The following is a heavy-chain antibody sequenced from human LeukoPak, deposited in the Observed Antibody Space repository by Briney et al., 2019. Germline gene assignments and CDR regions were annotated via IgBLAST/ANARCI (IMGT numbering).Heavy chain of an antibody. CDR2: IRHDGSNE. CDR1: GFTFRRYW. V-gene: IGHV3-30*02. Sequence: GGSLRLSCAASGFTFRRYWMSWVRQAARKGLEWVAFIRHDGSNEYYADSVKGRFTVSRDNSKNTLFLQMNSLRVEEMAVYYCAKEVHPYDSGTYYFDYWGRGTLVTVSS. J-gene: IGHJ4*02. D-gene: IGHD3-10*01. CDR3: AKEVHPYDSGTYYFDY.